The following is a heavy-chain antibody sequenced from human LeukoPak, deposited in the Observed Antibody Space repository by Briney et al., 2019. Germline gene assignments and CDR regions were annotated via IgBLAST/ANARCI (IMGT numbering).Heavy chain of an antibody. CDR3: AAGCSSTSCYWYYYTDV. CDR1: GGSFSGCY. D-gene: IGHD2-2*01. CDR2: INQSGST. J-gene: IGHJ6*03. Sequence: PSETLSLTCAVYGGSFSGCYWSWIRQPPGKGLEWIGEINQSGSTNYNPSLKSRVTISVDTSKKQFSLRLSPVTAADTAVYYCAAGCSSTSCYWYYYTDVWGKGTTVTVSS. V-gene: IGHV4-34*01.